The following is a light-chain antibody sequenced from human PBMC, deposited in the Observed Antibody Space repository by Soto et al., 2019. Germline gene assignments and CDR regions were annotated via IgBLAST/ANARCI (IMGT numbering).Light chain of an antibody. J-gene: IGLJ1*01. V-gene: IGLV1-47*02. Sequence: QSALTQPPPASGTPGQRVTISCSGSSSNVGSNYVHWYQQLPGTAPTVLIYSNNRRPSGVPDRFSGSKSGTSASLAITGLRSEDEADYYCATWDDSLSGYVFGTGTKVTGL. CDR1: SSNVGSNY. CDR3: ATWDDSLSGYV. CDR2: SNN.